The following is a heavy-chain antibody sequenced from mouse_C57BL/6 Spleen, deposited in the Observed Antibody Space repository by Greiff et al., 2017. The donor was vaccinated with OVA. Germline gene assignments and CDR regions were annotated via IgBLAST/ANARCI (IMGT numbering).Heavy chain of an antibody. D-gene: IGHD3-2*02. Sequence: QVQLQQPGAELVKPGASVKMSCKASGYTFTSYWITWVKQRPGQGLAWIGDIYPGSGSTNYNEKFKSKATLTVDTSSRTAYMQLSSLTSEDSAVYYCARGEDSSGYYFDYWGQGTTLTVSS. CDR3: ARGEDSSGYYFDY. J-gene: IGHJ2*01. CDR1: GYTFTSYW. CDR2: IYPGSGST. V-gene: IGHV1-55*01.